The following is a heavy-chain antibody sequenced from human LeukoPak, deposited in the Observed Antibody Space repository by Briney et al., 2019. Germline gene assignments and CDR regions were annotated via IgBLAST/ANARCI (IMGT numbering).Heavy chain of an antibody. V-gene: IGHV3-23*01. CDR1: GFTFSTYA. J-gene: IGHJ4*02. D-gene: IGHD1-26*01. Sequence: GGSLRLSCPASGFTFSTYAMTWVRQAPGKGLNWLSSLTGNGGSAYYADSVKGRFTISRDNSKNTLYLQMNGLRAEDTAVYHCARDSASYLQPTDYWGQGTLVTVSS. CDR2: LTGNGGSA. CDR3: ARDSASYLQPTDY.